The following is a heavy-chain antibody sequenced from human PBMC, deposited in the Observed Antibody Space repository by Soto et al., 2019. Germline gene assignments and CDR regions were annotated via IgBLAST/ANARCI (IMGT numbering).Heavy chain of an antibody. Sequence: ASVKVSCKASGGTFSSYAISWVRQAPGQGLEWMGGIIPIFGTANYAQKFQGRVTITADESTSTAYMELSSLRSEDTAVYYCARAVTIFGVVTSSYYYYYYMDVWGKGTTVTVSS. CDR3: ARAVTIFGVVTSSYYYYYYMDV. J-gene: IGHJ6*03. V-gene: IGHV1-69*13. CDR2: IIPIFGTA. CDR1: GGTFSSYA. D-gene: IGHD3-3*01.